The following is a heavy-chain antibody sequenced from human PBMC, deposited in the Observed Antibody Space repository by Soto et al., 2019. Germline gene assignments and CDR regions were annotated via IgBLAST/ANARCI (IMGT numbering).Heavy chain of an antibody. CDR3: ARPRSSGYAGEFDY. Sequence: PSETLSLTCTVSGGSISPYYWSWIRQPPGKGQEWIGFIYYSGSTNYNPYLKSRVTIKVDTSQNHISQMLTSVTVSDTAVYYCARPRSSGYAGEFDYWGQGTLVTVS. CDR2: IYYSGST. CDR1: GGSISPYY. V-gene: IGHV4-59*01. J-gene: IGHJ4*02. D-gene: IGHD3-22*01.